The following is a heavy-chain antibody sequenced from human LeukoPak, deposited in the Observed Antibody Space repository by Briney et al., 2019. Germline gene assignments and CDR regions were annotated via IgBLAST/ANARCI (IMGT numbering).Heavy chain of an antibody. CDR2: IWYDGSNK. CDR3: ARDCEVLGDLATIPPGFDY. CDR1: GFTFSSYG. Sequence: GGSLRLSCAASGFTFSSYGMHWVRQAPGKGLEWVAVIWYDGSNKYYADSVKGRFTISRDNSKNTLYLQMNSLRAEDTAVYYCARDCEVLGDLATIPPGFDYWGQGTLVTVSS. V-gene: IGHV3-33*01. J-gene: IGHJ4*02. D-gene: IGHD5-24*01.